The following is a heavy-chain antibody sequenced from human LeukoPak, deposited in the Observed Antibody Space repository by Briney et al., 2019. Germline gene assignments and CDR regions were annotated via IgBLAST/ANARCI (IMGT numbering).Heavy chain of an antibody. J-gene: IGHJ3*02. CDR3: ARFLILTGYYTAYDAFDI. Sequence: GGSLRLSCAASGFTFDDYGMSWVRQAPGKGLEWVSGINWNGGSTGYADSVKGRFTISRDNAKNSLYLQMNSPRAEDTALYYCARFLILTGYYTAYDAFDIWGQGTMVTVSS. CDR1: GFTFDDYG. V-gene: IGHV3-20*04. CDR2: INWNGGST. D-gene: IGHD3-9*01.